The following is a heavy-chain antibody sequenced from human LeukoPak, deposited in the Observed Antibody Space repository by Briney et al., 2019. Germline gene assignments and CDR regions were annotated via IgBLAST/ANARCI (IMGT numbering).Heavy chain of an antibody. V-gene: IGHV3-48*01. CDR3: ARDTVNNYYYYMDV. J-gene: IGHJ6*03. D-gene: IGHD4-17*01. Sequence: GGSLRLSCAASGFTFSTYSMNWVRQAPGKGLEWVSYISSSTNTIYYADSVKGRFTISRDHAKNSLYLQMNSLRVEDTAVYYCARDTVNNYYYYMDVWGKGTTVTVSS. CDR2: ISSSTNTI. CDR1: GFTFSTYS.